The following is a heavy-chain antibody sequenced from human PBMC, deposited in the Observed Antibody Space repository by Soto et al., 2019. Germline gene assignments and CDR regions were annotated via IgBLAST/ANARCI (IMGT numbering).Heavy chain of an antibody. D-gene: IGHD3-9*01. Sequence: SETLSLTCTVSGGSISSYYWSWIRQPPGKGLEWIGYIYYSGSTNYNPSLKSRVTISVDTSKNQFSLKLSSVTAADTAVYYCARGKYFDWFDYWGHGTLVTVSS. CDR2: IYYSGST. V-gene: IGHV4-59*01. CDR3: ARGKYFDWFDY. CDR1: GGSISSYY. J-gene: IGHJ4*01.